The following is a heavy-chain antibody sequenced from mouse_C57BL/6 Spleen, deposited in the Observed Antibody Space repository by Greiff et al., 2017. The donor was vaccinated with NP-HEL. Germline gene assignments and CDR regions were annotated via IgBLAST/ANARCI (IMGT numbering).Heavy chain of an antibody. J-gene: IGHJ2*01. Sequence: VQLQQPGAELVKPGASVKLSCKASGYTFTSYWMHWVKQRPGRGLEWIGRIDPNSGGTKYNEKFKSKATLTVDKPSSTAYMQLRSLTSEDSAVYYCARGITTVVATGFDYWGQGTTLTVSS. CDR3: ARGITTVVATGFDY. CDR1: GYTFTSYW. V-gene: IGHV1-72*01. D-gene: IGHD1-1*01. CDR2: IDPNSGGT.